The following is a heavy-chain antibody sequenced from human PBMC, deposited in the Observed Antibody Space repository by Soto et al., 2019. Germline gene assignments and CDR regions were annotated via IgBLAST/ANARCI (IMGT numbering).Heavy chain of an antibody. CDR3: ARDKFNPGAFDI. CDR1: GFTFSSYA. J-gene: IGHJ3*02. V-gene: IGHV3-30-3*01. CDR2: ISYDGSNK. Sequence: GGSLRLSCAASGFTFSSYAMHWVRQAPGKGLEWVAVISYDGSNKYYADSVKGRFTISRDNSKNTLYLQMNSLRAEDTAVYYCARDKFNPGAFDIWGQGTMVTVSS.